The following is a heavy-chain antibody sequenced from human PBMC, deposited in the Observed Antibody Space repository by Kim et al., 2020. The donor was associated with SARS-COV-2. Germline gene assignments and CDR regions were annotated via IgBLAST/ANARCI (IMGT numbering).Heavy chain of an antibody. D-gene: IGHD6-13*01. J-gene: IGHJ4*02. Sequence: SVKVSCKASGGTFSSYAISWVRQAPGQGLEWMGGIIPIFGTANYAQKFQGRVTITADESTSTAYMELSSLRSEDTAVYYCAREAPSIAAAPLGYWGQGTLVTVSS. V-gene: IGHV1-69*13. CDR3: AREAPSIAAAPLGY. CDR1: GGTFSSYA. CDR2: IIPIFGTA.